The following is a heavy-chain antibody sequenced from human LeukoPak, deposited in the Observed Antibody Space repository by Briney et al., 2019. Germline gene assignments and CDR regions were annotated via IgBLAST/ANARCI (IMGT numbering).Heavy chain of an antibody. D-gene: IGHD6-13*01. J-gene: IGHJ6*03. V-gene: IGHV3-30*03. CDR1: GFTFSSYG. Sequence: PGGSLRLSCAASGFTFSSYGMHWVRQAPGKGLEWVADISYDGSNKYYADSVKGRFTISRDNSKNTLYLQMNSLRAEDTAVYYCAREVAARPCRDIAAAGMGCDYMDVWGKGTTVTVSS. CDR3: AREVAARPCRDIAAAGMGCDYMDV. CDR2: ISYDGSNK.